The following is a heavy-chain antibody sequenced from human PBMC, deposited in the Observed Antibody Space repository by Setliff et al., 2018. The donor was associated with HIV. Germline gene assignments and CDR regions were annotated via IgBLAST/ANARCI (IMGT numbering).Heavy chain of an antibody. CDR3: ANAPGWLLLSHY. J-gene: IGHJ4*02. V-gene: IGHV5-51*01. CDR1: GYSFTNYW. D-gene: IGHD2-21*01. CDR2: IYPGDSRT. Sequence: PGESLKISCKASGYSFTNYWIGWVRQMPGKGLEWMGIIYPGDSRTKYSPSLQGQVTMSADKSIGTTYLQWSSLRASDTAIYYCANAPGWLLLSHYWGQGTLVTGAS.